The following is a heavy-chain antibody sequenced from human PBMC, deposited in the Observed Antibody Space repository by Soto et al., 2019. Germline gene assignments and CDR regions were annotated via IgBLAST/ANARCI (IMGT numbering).Heavy chain of an antibody. Sequence: GASVKVSCKASGGTFSSYTISWVRQAPGQGLEWMGRIIPILGIANYAQKFQGRVTITADKSTSTAYMELSSLRSEDTAAYYCARDLRYCSSSSCQDKYWFDPWRQGTLVTVSS. CDR2: IIPILGIA. D-gene: IGHD2-2*01. V-gene: IGHV1-69*04. J-gene: IGHJ5*02. CDR1: GGTFSSYT. CDR3: ARDLRYCSSSSCQDKYWFDP.